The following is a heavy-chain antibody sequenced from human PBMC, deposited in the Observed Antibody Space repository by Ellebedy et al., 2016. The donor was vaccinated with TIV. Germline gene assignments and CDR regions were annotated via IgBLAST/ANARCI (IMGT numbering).Heavy chain of an antibody. CDR1: GFSFRNYW. D-gene: IGHD4-17*01. J-gene: IGHJ5*02. CDR3: ARRGSYGDYAVQVNNWFDR. V-gene: IGHV3-7*01. CDR2: IYQDGSDK. Sequence: GESLKISCAASGFSFRNYWMGWARQAPGKGLEWVANIYQDGSDKYYVDSVKSRFTISRDNAKNSLYLQLNSLRVEDTAVYYCARRGSYGDYAVQVNNWFDRWGQGTLVTV.